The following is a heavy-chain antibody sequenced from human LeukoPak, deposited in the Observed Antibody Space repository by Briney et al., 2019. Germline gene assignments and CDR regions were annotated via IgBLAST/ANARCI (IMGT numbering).Heavy chain of an antibody. Sequence: PSETLSLTCTVSGGSISSSSYYWGWIRQPPGKGLEWIGSIYYSGSTYYNPSLKSRVTISVDTSKNQFSLKLSSVTAADTAVCYCAREAAAGTLDYWGQGTLVTVSS. J-gene: IGHJ4*02. V-gene: IGHV4-39*01. CDR1: GGSISSSSYY. CDR2: IYYSGST. CDR3: AREAAAGTLDY. D-gene: IGHD6-13*01.